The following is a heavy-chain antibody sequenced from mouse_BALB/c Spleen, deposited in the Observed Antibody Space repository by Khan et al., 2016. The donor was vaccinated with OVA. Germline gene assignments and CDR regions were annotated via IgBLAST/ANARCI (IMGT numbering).Heavy chain of an antibody. Sequence: QMQLEESGAELAKPGASVKMSCTASGYTFTSYWMHWIKQRPGQGLEWIGYINPTSGYTDYHQKFKDKATLTADKSSSTAYMQLNSLTSDDSAVYYCARDRIDYWGQGTALTVSS. V-gene: IGHV1-7*01. CDR3: ARDRIDY. CDR2: INPTSGYT. J-gene: IGHJ2*01. CDR1: GYTFTSYW.